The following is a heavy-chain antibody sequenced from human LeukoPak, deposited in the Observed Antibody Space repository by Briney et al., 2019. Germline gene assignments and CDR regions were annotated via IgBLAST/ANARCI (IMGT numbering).Heavy chain of an antibody. V-gene: IGHV3-74*01. CDR2: INTDGSST. CDR1: GFTVSSNY. D-gene: IGHD3-22*01. Sequence: PGGSLRLSCAASGFTVSSNYMSWVRQAPGKGLVWVSRINTDGSSTSYADSVKGRFTISRDNTKNTLYLQMNSLRAEDTAVYYCARSGIGYYDSSAYYYVYWGQGTLVTVSS. J-gene: IGHJ4*02. CDR3: ARSGIGYYDSSAYYYVY.